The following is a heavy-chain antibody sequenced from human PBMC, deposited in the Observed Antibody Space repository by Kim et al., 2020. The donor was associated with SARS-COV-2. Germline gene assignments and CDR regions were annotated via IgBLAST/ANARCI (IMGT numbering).Heavy chain of an antibody. CDR2: IDPSDSYT. D-gene: IGHD1-26*01. V-gene: IGHV5-10-1*01. J-gene: IGHJ6*02. Sequence: GESLKISCKGSGYSFTSYWISWVRQMPGKGLEWMGRIDPSDSYTNYSPSFQGHVTNSADKSISTANLQWSSLKASDTAMYYCASPGSTTYYYYGMDVWGQGTTVTVSS. CDR3: ASPGSTTYYYYGMDV. CDR1: GYSFTSYW.